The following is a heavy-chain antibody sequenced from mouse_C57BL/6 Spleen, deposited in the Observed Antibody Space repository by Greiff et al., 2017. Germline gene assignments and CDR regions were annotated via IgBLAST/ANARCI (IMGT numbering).Heavy chain of an antibody. CDR1: GFSLTSYG. V-gene: IGHV2-2*01. CDR2: IWSGGST. CDR3: ARKGIYYDYGGDY. D-gene: IGHD2-4*01. J-gene: IGHJ4*01. Sequence: VKLVESGPGLVQPSQSLSITCTVSGFSLTSYGVHWVRQSPGKGLEWLGVIWSGGSTDYNAAFISRLSISKDNSKSQVFFKMNSLQADDTAIYYCARKGIYYDYGGDYWGQGTSVTVSS.